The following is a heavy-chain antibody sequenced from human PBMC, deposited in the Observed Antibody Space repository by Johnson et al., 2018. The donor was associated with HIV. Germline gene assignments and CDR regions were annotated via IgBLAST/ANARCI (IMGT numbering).Heavy chain of an antibody. J-gene: IGHJ3*02. CDR1: GFTFDDYG. CDR2: VSWNNGSL. Sequence: VQLVESGGGVVQPGRSLRLSCAASGFTFDDYGMSWVRQAPGKGLEWVSGVSWNNGSLGYADSVKGRFTISRDNAKNSLYLQMNSLRAEDTALYYCARWRTGVSDAFDIWGQGTMVTVSS. D-gene: IGHD7-27*01. CDR3: ARWRTGVSDAFDI. V-gene: IGHV3-9*01.